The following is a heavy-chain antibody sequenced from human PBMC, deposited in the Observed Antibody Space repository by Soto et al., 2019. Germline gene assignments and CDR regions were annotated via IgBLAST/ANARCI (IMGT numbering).Heavy chain of an antibody. J-gene: IGHJ4*02. CDR1: GFTFSSYA. CDR3: AKGSYSSGWRYYFDY. CDR2: ISGSGGST. D-gene: IGHD6-19*01. V-gene: IGHV3-23*01. Sequence: EVQLLESGGGLVQPGGSLRLSCAASGFTFSSYAMSWVRQAPGKGLKWVSAISGSGGSTYYADSVKGRFTISRDNSKNTLYLQMNSLRAEDTAVYYYAKGSYSSGWRYYFDYWGQGTLVTVSS.